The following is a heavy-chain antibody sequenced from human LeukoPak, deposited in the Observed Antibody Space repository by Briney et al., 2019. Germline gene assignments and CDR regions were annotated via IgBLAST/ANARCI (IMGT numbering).Heavy chain of an antibody. CDR2: ISAYNGDT. V-gene: IGHV1-18*01. CDR3: GRVDMATTKDY. D-gene: IGHD5-24*01. CDR1: GYTFTNFG. J-gene: IGHJ4*02. Sequence: ASVKVSCKAFGYTFTNFGITWVRQAPGQGLEWMGWISAYNGDTKYGQNFQGRVTMTTVTSTTTAYMDLRSLSSDDTAVYYCGRVDMATTKDYWGQGTLVTVSS.